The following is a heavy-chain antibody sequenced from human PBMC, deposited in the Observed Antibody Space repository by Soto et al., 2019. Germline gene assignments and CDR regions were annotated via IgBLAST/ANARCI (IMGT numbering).Heavy chain of an antibody. J-gene: IGHJ3*02. D-gene: IGHD2-15*01. Sequence: EVQLLESGGGLVQPGGSLRLSCAASGFTFSNYDMTWVRQAPGKGLEWVSSFSSGGTTYYADSVKGRFTISRDNSKNMLFLQMDSLRADDTAIYYCAKRALGYCSGGTCYGPPWAFDIWGQGTMVIVSS. CDR3: AKRALGYCSGGTCYGPPWAFDI. CDR2: FSSGGTT. CDR1: GFTFSNYD. V-gene: IGHV3-23*01.